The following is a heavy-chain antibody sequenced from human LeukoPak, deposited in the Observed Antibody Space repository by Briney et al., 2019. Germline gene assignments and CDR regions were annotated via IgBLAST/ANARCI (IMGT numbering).Heavy chain of an antibody. CDR3: ARGGRDGYTLYPLDY. D-gene: IGHD5-24*01. V-gene: IGHV4-59*08. CDR2: IYYSGST. CDR1: GGSFSGYY. J-gene: IGHJ4*02. Sequence: SETLFLTCAVYGGSFSGYYWSWIRQPPGKGLEWIGYIYYSGSTNYNPSLKSRVSISVDTSKNQLSLKLRSVTAADTAVYYCARGGRDGYTLYPLDYWGQGTLVTVSS.